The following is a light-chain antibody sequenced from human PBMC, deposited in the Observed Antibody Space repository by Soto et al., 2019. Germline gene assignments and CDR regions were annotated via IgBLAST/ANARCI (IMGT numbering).Light chain of an antibody. J-gene: IGKJ4*01. CDR3: HQYGSAPLT. V-gene: IGKV3-20*01. Sequence: EIVLTQSPGTLSLSPGERATLSCRASQSVTSSYLAWYQQKPGQAPRLLIYGASSRATGITDRFSGSGSGTDFTLTISRLEPQDFAMYYCHQYGSAPLTFGGGTKVEIK. CDR1: QSVTSSY. CDR2: GAS.